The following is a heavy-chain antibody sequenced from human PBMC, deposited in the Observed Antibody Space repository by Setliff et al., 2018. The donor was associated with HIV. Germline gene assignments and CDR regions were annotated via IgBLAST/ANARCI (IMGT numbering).Heavy chain of an antibody. J-gene: IGHJ4*02. CDR3: ARGHEVYSGSYLAVYFDY. CDR2: INHSGST. D-gene: IGHD1-26*01. CDR1: GGSFSGYY. V-gene: IGHV4-34*01. Sequence: SETLSLTCAVYGGSFSGYYWSWIRQPPGKGLEWIGEINHSGSTNYKPSLKSRVTISVDMSKNQVSLKVSSVTAADTAVYYCARGHEVYSGSYLAVYFDYWGQGTLVTVSS.